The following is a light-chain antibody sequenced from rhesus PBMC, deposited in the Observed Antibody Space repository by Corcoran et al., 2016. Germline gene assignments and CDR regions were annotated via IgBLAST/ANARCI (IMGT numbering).Light chain of an antibody. CDR1: QGISNW. Sequence: DIQMTQSPSSLSASVGDRVTITCRASQGISNWLAWYQQKSGKAPKLLGYRATNLETGVPSRFRGNGSGTDFTPTIRSLKPEDIATYYGQQHGNSPWTFGQGTKVEIK. J-gene: IGKJ1*01. V-gene: IGKV1-69*01. CDR2: RAT. CDR3: QQHGNSPWT.